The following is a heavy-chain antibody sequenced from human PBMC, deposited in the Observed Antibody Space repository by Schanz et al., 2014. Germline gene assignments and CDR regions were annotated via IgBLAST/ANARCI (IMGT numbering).Heavy chain of an antibody. CDR1: GGSISSSNW. CDR2: IHHSGST. Sequence: QVQLQESGPGLVKPSGTLSLTCAVSGGSISSSNWWSWVRQPPGKGLEWIGEIHHSGSTNYNPSLKSRVTISMDTSKNQFSLKLSSATAADTAVYYCARGEWSTSQFDYWGHGTLVTVSS. V-gene: IGHV4-4*02. J-gene: IGHJ4*01. D-gene: IGHD2-2*01. CDR3: ARGEWSTSQFDY.